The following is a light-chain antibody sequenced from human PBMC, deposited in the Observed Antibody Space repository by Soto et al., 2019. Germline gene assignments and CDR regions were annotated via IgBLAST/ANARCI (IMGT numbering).Light chain of an antibody. Sequence: EIVMTQSPATMSVSPGERATLSCRASQSVSSKLAWYQQKPGQAPRVIIYGASTRATGIPARFSGSGSGTEFTLTISSLQTEDLAVYYCQHYNDWPPTWTFGQGTRVEIK. V-gene: IGKV3-15*01. CDR2: GAS. J-gene: IGKJ1*01. CDR1: QSVSSK. CDR3: QHYNDWPPTWT.